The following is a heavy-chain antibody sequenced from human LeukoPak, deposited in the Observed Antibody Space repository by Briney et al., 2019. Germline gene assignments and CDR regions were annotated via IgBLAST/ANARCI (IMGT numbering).Heavy chain of an antibody. D-gene: IGHD5-18*01. Sequence: SETLSLTCTVSGGSISSYYWSWIRQPPGKGLEWIGYIYYSGSTNYNPSLKSRVTISVDTSKNQFSLKLSSVTAADTAVYYCARAGPIEKQLWHVRGLGYYFDYWGQGTLVTVSS. V-gene: IGHV4-59*01. CDR2: IYYSGST. CDR1: GGSISSYY. J-gene: IGHJ4*02. CDR3: ARAGPIEKQLWHVRGLGYYFDY.